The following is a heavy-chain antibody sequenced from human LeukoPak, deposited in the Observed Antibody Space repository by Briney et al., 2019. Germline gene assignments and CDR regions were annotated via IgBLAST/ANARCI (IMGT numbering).Heavy chain of an antibody. CDR2: IIPSLGIA. CDR3: ARDARIFGVVGAFDI. Sequence: ASVKVSCKASGGTFSSYAISWVRQAPGQGLEWMGRIIPSLGIANYAQKFQGRVTITADKSTCTVYMELSRVRSEDTAVYYCARDARIFGVVGAFDIWGQGTMVTVSS. J-gene: IGHJ3*02. D-gene: IGHD3-3*01. CDR1: GGTFSSYA. V-gene: IGHV1-69*04.